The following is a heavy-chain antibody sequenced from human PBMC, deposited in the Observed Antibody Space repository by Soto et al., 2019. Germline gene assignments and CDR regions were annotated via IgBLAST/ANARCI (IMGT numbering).Heavy chain of an antibody. V-gene: IGHV1-69*13. J-gene: IGHJ4*02. CDR3: ASQYYYDSSGYYPFDY. D-gene: IGHD3-22*01. CDR1: GGTFSSYA. CDR2: IIPIFGTA. Sequence: SVKVSCKASGGTFSSYAISWVRQAPGQGLEWMGGIIPIFGTANYAQKFQGRVTITADESTSTAYMELSSLRSEDTAVYYCASQYYYDSSGYYPFDYWGQGTPVTVSS.